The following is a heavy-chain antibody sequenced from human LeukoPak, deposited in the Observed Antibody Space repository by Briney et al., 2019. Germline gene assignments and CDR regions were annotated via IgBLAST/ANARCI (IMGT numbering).Heavy chain of an antibody. D-gene: IGHD1-26*01. CDR2: INPNSGGT. CDR3: ARAGVGANDAFDI. J-gene: IGHJ3*02. CDR1: GGTFSSYA. V-gene: IGHV1-2*02. Sequence: ASVKVSCKASGGTFSSYAISWVRQAPGQGLEWMGWINPNSGGTNYAQKFQGRVTMTRDTSISTAYMALSRLRSDDTAVYSCARAGVGANDAFDIWGQGTMVTVSS.